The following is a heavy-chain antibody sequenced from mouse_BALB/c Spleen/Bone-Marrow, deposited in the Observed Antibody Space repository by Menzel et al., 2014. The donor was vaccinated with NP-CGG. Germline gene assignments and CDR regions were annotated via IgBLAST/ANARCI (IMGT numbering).Heavy chain of an antibody. CDR1: GFTFSSFG. CDR2: ISSGSSTI. Sequence: EVQLVESGGGLVQPGGSRKLSCAASGFTFSSFGMHWVRQAPEKGLEWVAYISSGSSTIYYADTVKGRFPISRDNTKNTLFLQMTSLRSEDPAMYYCARSPYGYDGRDYWGQGTSVTVSS. CDR3: ARSPYGYDGRDY. V-gene: IGHV5-17*02. D-gene: IGHD2-2*01. J-gene: IGHJ4*01.